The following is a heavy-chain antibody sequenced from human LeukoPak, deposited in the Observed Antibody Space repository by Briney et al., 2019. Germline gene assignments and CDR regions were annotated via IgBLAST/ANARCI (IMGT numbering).Heavy chain of an antibody. Sequence: GGSLRLSCAASEFTLSSYAMSWVRQAPGKGLEWVSGITGSGGNTYYADSVKGRFTISRDNSKNTLYLQMSSLRAEDTAIYYCAKDISTRWYSSTPLPGDYWGQGALVTVSS. CDR1: EFTLSSYA. CDR2: ITGSGGNT. J-gene: IGHJ4*02. CDR3: AKDISTRWYSSTPLPGDY. V-gene: IGHV3-23*01. D-gene: IGHD6-13*01.